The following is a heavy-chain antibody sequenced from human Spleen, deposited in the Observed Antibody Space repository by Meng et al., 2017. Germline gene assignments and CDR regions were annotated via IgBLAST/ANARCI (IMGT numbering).Heavy chain of an antibody. D-gene: IGHD2-15*01. CDR2: VYHDGST. CDR1: GVSITNNNW. Sequence: QVQFTEPGPGQVQPSGTLSLTCTVSGVSITNNNWWNWVRQPPGKGLEWIGEVYHDGSTDYNPSLKSRVTISVDRSNNQFSLRLTSVTAADTAIYYCARGYRSKWWYFDYWGHGTLVTVSS. CDR3: ARGYRSKWWYFDY. J-gene: IGHJ4*01. V-gene: IGHV4-4*02.